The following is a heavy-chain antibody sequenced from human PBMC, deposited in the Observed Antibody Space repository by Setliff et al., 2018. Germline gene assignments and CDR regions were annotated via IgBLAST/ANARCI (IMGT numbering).Heavy chain of an antibody. J-gene: IGHJ4*02. CDR1: TFTFSDYY. CDR2: ISNSSSYI. CDR3: ARDQFRNSGGLYC. Sequence: GGSLRLSCAASTFTFSDYYMSWIRQAPGKGLEWISYISNSSSYINYADSVKGRFTVFRDNSKNTLYLQMSSLRPDDVAMYYCARDQFRNSGGLYCWGQGTLVTVSS. D-gene: IGHD1-7*01. V-gene: IGHV3-11*06.